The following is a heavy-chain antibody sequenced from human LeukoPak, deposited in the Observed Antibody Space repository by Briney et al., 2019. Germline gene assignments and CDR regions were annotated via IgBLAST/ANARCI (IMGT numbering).Heavy chain of an antibody. V-gene: IGHV3-48*04. CDR3: ARKRPNYFDY. CDR2: ISTGGEIV. Sequence: GGSLRLSCVASGFTFTDHPMNWVRQVPGKGLEWVSYISTGGEIVHYADSVRGRFTISRDNTENSLYLQMNSLRAEDTALYYCARKRPNYFDYWGQGTLVTVSS. CDR1: GFTFTDHP. J-gene: IGHJ4*02.